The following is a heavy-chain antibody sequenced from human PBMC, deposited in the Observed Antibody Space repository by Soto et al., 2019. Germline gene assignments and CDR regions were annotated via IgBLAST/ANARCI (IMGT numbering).Heavy chain of an antibody. V-gene: IGHV3-53*02. J-gene: IGHJ4*02. Sequence: EVQLVETGGGLIQPGGSLRLSCAASGCTVSSNYMSWVRQAPGKGLEWVSIIYSGGSTHYAPSVKGRFTISRDNSKNTLYLQMNSLSAEDTAVYYCARGITVYEHSGYYYYWGQGTLVTVSP. D-gene: IGHD3-22*01. CDR3: ARGITVYEHSGYYYY. CDR2: IYSGGST. CDR1: GCTVSSNY.